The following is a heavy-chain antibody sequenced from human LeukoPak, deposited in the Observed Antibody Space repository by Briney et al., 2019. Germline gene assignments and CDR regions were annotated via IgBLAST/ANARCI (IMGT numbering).Heavy chain of an antibody. CDR3: ARDDCSSTSCYGHYYYMDV. V-gene: IGHV3-11*04. CDR1: GFTFSDYY. D-gene: IGHD2-2*01. Sequence: GGSLRLSCAASGFTFSDYYMSWIRQAPGKGLEWVSYISSSGSTIYYADSVKGRFTISRDNAKNSLYLQMNSLRAEDTAVYYCARDDCSSTSCYGHYYYMDVWGKGTTVTVSS. CDR2: ISSSGSTI. J-gene: IGHJ6*03.